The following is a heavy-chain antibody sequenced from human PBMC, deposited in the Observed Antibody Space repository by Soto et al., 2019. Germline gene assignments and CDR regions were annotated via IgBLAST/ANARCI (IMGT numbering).Heavy chain of an antibody. Sequence: ASVKVSCKASGYTFTSYYMHWVRQAPGQGLEWMGIINPSGGSTSYAQKFQGRVTMTRDTSTSTVYMELSSLRSEDTAVYYCARDFRLYYDILTGSMDGWCQGTKVTVAS. CDR3: ARDFRLYYDILTGSMDG. V-gene: IGHV1-46*01. D-gene: IGHD3-9*01. CDR2: INPSGGST. J-gene: IGHJ6*01. CDR1: GYTFTSYY.